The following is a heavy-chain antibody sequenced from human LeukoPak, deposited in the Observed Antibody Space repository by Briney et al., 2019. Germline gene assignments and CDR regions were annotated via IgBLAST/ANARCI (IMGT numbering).Heavy chain of an antibody. V-gene: IGHV4-59*01. Sequence: SETLSLTCTVSGGSMSNYYWTWIRQPPGKGLEWIGHIFWSGTTIHNPSLTSRLTISIDTSRSQFSLKLNSVTAADTAIYYCARAFQYNYGRGPSDYWGQGSLVTVSP. J-gene: IGHJ4*02. CDR1: GGSMSNYY. D-gene: IGHD5-24*01. CDR3: ARAFQYNYGRGPSDY. CDR2: IFWSGTT.